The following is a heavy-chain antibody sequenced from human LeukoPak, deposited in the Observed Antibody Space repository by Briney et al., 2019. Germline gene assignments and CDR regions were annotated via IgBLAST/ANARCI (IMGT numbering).Heavy chain of an antibody. J-gene: IGHJ4*02. D-gene: IGHD3-3*01. Sequence: SQTLSLTCAISGDSVSSNSAAWNWIRQSPSRGLEWLGRTYYRSKWYTYYAVSVKSRITINPDTSKNQFSLKLSSVTAADTAVYYCARTLVLRFLEWQPYYFDYWGQGTLVTVSS. CDR1: GDSVSSNSAA. CDR3: ARTLVLRFLEWQPYYFDY. CDR2: TYYRSKWYT. V-gene: IGHV6-1*01.